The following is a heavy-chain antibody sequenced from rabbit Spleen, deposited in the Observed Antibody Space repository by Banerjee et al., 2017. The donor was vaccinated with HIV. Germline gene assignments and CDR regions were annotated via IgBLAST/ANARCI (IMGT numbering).Heavy chain of an antibody. CDR3: ARDTSSSFSSYGMDL. J-gene: IGHJ6*01. D-gene: IGHD1-1*01. CDR1: GFSFSDRDV. V-gene: IGHV1S45*01. Sequence: QEQLVESGGGLVKPEGSLTLTCKASGFSFSDRDVMCWVRQAPGKGLECIACIYAGSSGSTYFATWAKGRFTCSKTSSTTVTLQMTRLTAADTATYFCARDTSSSFSSYGMDLWGQGTLVTVS. CDR2: IYAGSSGST.